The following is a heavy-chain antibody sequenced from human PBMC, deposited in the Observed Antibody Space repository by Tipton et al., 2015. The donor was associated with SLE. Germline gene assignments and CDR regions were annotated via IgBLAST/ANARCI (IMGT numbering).Heavy chain of an antibody. J-gene: IGHJ4*02. D-gene: IGHD5-12*01. CDR3: ARDSPIVAGTFDS. CDR1: DGSISDYY. V-gene: IGHV4-4*07. Sequence: TLSLTCTVSDGSISDYYWTWIRQPAGEGLEWIGRIYASGSTNYNPSLRSRAAMSVDTSKSHFSLKLTSVTAADTAVYYCARDSPIVAGTFDSWGQGTLVIVSA. CDR2: IYASGST.